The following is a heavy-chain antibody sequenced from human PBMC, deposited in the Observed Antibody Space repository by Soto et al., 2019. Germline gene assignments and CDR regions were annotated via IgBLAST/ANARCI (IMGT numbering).Heavy chain of an antibody. J-gene: IGHJ6*03. V-gene: IGHV1-2*04. CDR1: GYTFTGYY. CDR3: ARGPKLGKDYYYYMDV. Sequence: ASVKVSCKASGYTFTGYYMHWVRQAPGQGLEWMGWINPNSGGTNYAQKFQGWVTMIRDTSISTAYMELSRLRSDDTAVYYCARGPKLGKDYYYYMDVWGKGTTVTVSS. D-gene: IGHD7-27*01. CDR2: INPNSGGT.